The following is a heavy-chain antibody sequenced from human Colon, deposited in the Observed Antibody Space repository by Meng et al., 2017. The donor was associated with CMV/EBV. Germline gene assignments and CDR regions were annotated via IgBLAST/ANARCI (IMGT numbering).Heavy chain of an antibody. CDR3: IKEDWYFDF. Sequence: AGTERKKPGAPVKVSCKTSGYTFTANHLHWVRHAPGQGLEWMGWIYPQNGGTYFAQKFQGRVTMTSDTSISTAYMELSSLTSDDTAIYYCIKEDWYFDFWGQGTLVTVSS. V-gene: IGHV1-2*02. CDR1: GYTFTANH. J-gene: IGHJ4*02. CDR2: IYPQNGGT. D-gene: IGHD2-21*01.